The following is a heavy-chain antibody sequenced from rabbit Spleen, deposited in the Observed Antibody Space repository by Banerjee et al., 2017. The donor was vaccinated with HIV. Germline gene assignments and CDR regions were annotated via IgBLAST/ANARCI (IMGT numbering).Heavy chain of an antibody. Sequence: QEQLVESGGGLVQPTGSLTLTCKASGFSFGDRDVMCWVRQAPGKGLEWIGYIDPIFSSTDYASWVNGRFSISRENAQNTVFLQMTGLTAADTATYFCARDGAGGSYFALWGPGTLVTVS. CDR3: ARDGAGGSYFAL. D-gene: IGHD8-1*01. J-gene: IGHJ4*01. CDR1: GFSFGDRDV. CDR2: IDPIFSST. V-gene: IGHV1S47*01.